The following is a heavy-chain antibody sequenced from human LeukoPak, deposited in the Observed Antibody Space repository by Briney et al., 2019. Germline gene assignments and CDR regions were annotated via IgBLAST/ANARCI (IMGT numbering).Heavy chain of an antibody. CDR2: IYYSGST. V-gene: IGHV4-59*08. CDR3: AGSNWNRGYYYYYYGMDV. Sequence: LETLSLTCTVSGGSISSYYWSWIRQPPGKGLEWIGYIYYSGSTNYNPSLKSRVTISVDTSKNQFSLKLSSVTAADTAVYYCAGSNWNRGYYYYYYGMDVWGQGTTVTVSS. J-gene: IGHJ6*02. CDR1: GGSISSYY. D-gene: IGHD1-1*01.